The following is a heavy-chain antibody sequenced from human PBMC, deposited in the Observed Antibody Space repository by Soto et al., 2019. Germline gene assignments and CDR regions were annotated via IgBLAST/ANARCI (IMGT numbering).Heavy chain of an antibody. J-gene: IGHJ3*02. D-gene: IGHD3-9*01. CDR2: IHYSGNT. V-gene: IGHV4-59*01. CDR1: GDSISNYY. Sequence: SETLSLTCTVSGDSISNYYWAWIRQPPGKGLEWIGYIHYSGNTNYNPSLKSRVTISIDTSKNQFSLKLSSVTAADTAVYYCARALILTGYYIHDAFDIWGQGTMVTVSS. CDR3: ARALILTGYYIHDAFDI.